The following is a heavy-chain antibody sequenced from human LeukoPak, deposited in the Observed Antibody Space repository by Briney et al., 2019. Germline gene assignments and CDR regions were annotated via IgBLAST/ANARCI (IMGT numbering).Heavy chain of an antibody. D-gene: IGHD1-26*01. CDR2: IIPLFGTA. CDR1: GGTFSTYA. V-gene: IGHV1-69*05. J-gene: IGHJ4*02. Sequence: SVKVSCKASGGTFSTYAVNRVRQAPGQGLGWMGGIIPLFGTANYAQKFQGRVTITTDESTSTAYMELSSLRSKDTAIYYCTRVFARGGEISGSYYYYWGQGTLVTVSS. CDR3: TRVFARGGEISGSYYYY.